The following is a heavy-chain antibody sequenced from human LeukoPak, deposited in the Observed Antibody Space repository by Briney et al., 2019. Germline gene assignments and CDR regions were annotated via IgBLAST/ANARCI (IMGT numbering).Heavy chain of an antibody. D-gene: IGHD2-2*03. Sequence: SETLSLTCTVSGGSLSSSSYYWGWIRQPPGKGLEWIGSIYYSGSTYYNPSLKSRVTISVDTSKNQFSLKLSSVTAADTAVYYCARDFGYCSSTSCFAFDYWGQGTLVTVSS. CDR1: GGSLSSSSYY. CDR3: ARDFGYCSSTSCFAFDY. CDR2: IYYSGST. V-gene: IGHV4-39*07. J-gene: IGHJ4*02.